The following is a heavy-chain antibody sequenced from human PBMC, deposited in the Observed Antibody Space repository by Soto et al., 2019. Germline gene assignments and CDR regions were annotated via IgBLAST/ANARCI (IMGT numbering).Heavy chain of an antibody. CDR1: GFAFSSYA. D-gene: IGHD2-2*01. Sequence: GSLRLSCAASGFAFSSYAMSWVRQAPGKGLEWVSAISGSGGSTYYADSVKGRFTISRDNSKNTLYLQMNSLRAEDTAVYYCAKVPVIVVVPAAMDYWGQGTLVTVSS. CDR2: ISGSGGST. CDR3: AKVPVIVVVPAAMDY. J-gene: IGHJ4*02. V-gene: IGHV3-23*01.